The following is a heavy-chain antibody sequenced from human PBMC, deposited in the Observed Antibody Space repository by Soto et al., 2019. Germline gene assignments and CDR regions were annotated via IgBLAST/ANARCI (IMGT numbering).Heavy chain of an antibody. CDR2: INGSGCST. CDR1: GFTFSSYA. CDR3: GKRQGLVYSSGWYYFDY. V-gene: IGHV3-23*01. J-gene: IGHJ4*02. D-gene: IGHD6-19*01. Sequence: GESLKISCAASGFTFSSYAMSWVRQAPGKGLEWVSAINGSGCSTDYADSVKGRFTIARDNYKNTLYLQMNSLRAEETAVYYCGKRQGLVYSSGWYYFDYWGQGTLVTVSS.